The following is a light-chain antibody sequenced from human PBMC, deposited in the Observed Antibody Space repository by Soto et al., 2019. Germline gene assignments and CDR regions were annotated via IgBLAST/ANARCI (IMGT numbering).Light chain of an antibody. CDR1: ISDVGYYDY. CDR2: EVK. Sequence: QSALTQPASVSGSPGQSITISCAGTISDVGYYDYVSWYQQHPGKAPKLIIYEVKNRPSGVSPRFSGSKSGNTASLTISGLQAEDETDYYCSSYTSSGTLVFGGGTKVTVL. CDR3: SSYTSSGTLV. V-gene: IGLV2-14*01. J-gene: IGLJ3*02.